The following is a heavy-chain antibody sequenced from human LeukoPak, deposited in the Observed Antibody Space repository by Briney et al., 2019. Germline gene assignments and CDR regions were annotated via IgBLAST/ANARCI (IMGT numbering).Heavy chain of an antibody. Sequence: SETLSLTCAVYGGSFSGYYWSWIRQPPGKGLEWIGEINHSGSTNYNPSLKSRVTISVDTSKNQFSLKLSSVTAADTAVYYCARHKSRIAARPQYFDYWGQGTLVTVSS. CDR1: GGSFSGYY. D-gene: IGHD6-6*01. V-gene: IGHV4-34*01. CDR3: ARHKSRIAARPQYFDY. J-gene: IGHJ4*02. CDR2: INHSGST.